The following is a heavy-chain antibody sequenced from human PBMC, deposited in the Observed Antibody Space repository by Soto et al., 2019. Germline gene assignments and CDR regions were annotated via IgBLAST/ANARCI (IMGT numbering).Heavy chain of an antibody. CDR2: IYYSGST. CDR1: GGSISSSSYY. CDR3: ARHLFSSGWYLI. V-gene: IGHV4-39*01. J-gene: IGHJ3*02. D-gene: IGHD6-19*01. Sequence: QLQLQESGPGLVKPSETLSITCTVSGGSISSSSYYWGWIRQPPGKGLEWIGSIYYSGSTYYNPSLKSRVTISVDTSKNQFSLKLSSVTAADTAVYYWARHLFSSGWYLIWGQGTMVIVSS.